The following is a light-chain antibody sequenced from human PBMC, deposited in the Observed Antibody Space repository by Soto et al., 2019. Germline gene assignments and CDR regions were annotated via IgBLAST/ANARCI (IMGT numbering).Light chain of an antibody. CDR1: SSDVGGYNY. J-gene: IGLJ2*01. Sequence: QSVLTQPPSASVSPGQSVTIPCTGTSSDVGGYNYVSWYQQHPGKAPKLMIYEVSKRPSGVPDRFSGSKSGNTASLTVSGLQAEDEADYYCSSYAGSNNFVVFGGGTKVTVL. V-gene: IGLV2-8*01. CDR3: SSYAGSNNFVV. CDR2: EVS.